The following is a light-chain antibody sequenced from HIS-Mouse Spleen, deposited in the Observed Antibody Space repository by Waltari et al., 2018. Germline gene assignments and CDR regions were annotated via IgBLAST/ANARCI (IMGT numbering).Light chain of an antibody. Sequence: NFMLTQPHSVSESPGKTVTISCTGSSGSIASNYVQRYQQRPGTAPTTVIYEDNQRPSGVPDRFSGSIDSSSNSASLTISGLKTEDEADYYCQSYDSSNSWVFGGGTKLTVL. CDR1: SGSIASNY. V-gene: IGLV6-57*02. CDR3: QSYDSSNSWV. CDR2: EDN. J-gene: IGLJ3*02.